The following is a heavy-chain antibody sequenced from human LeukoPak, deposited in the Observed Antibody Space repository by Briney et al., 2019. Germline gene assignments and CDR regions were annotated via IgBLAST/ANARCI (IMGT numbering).Heavy chain of an antibody. CDR1: GYSFTDNY. CDR3: ARDQRQQNYYESIGYMDY. J-gene: IGHJ4*02. CDR2: INANDGGT. V-gene: IGHV1-2*02. D-gene: IGHD3-22*01. Sequence: ASVKVSCKASGYSFTDNYIHWVRQAPGQGLEWMGSINANDGGTNYAHKFHDRAAMTRDTAIRTAYMELSSLTSDDSAVYFCARDQRQQNYYESIGYMDYWGQGALVTVSS.